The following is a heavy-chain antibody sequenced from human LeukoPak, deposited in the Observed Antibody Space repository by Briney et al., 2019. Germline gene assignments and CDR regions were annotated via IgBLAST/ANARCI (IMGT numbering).Heavy chain of an antibody. CDR2: IYYSGST. Sequence: PSETLSLTCIVSGGSISSSSYYWGWIRQPPGKGLGWIGSIYYSGSTYYNPSLKSRVTISVDTSKNQFSLKLSSVTAADTAVYYCARATAMVTNYFDYWGQGTLVTVSS. CDR1: GGSISSSSYY. V-gene: IGHV4-39*07. D-gene: IGHD5-18*01. CDR3: ARATAMVTNYFDY. J-gene: IGHJ4*02.